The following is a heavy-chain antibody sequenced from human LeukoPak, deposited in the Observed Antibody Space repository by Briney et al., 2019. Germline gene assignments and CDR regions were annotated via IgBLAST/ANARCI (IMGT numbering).Heavy chain of an antibody. D-gene: IGHD4-17*01. Sequence: ASVKVSCKASGYTFTSYYMHWVRQAPGKGLEWMGGFDPEDGETIYAQKFQGRVTMTEDTSTDTAYMELSSLRSEDTAVYYCATELEGLANGEEVDYWGQGTLVTVSS. V-gene: IGHV1-24*01. J-gene: IGHJ4*02. CDR1: GYTFTSYY. CDR3: ATELEGLANGEEVDY. CDR2: FDPEDGET.